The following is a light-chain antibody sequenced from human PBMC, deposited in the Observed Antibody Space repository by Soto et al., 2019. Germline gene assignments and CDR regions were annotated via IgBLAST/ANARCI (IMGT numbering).Light chain of an antibody. Sequence: QSALTQPASVSGSPGQSITISCTGTSSDVGGYNYVSWYQQHPGKAPKLMIYDVSNRPSGVSNRFSGSKSGNTASLTISGLQAEDEAHYYCRSYTSSSTLYVFGTGTKLTVL. J-gene: IGLJ1*01. CDR3: RSYTSSSTLYV. V-gene: IGLV2-14*01. CDR1: SSDVGGYNY. CDR2: DVS.